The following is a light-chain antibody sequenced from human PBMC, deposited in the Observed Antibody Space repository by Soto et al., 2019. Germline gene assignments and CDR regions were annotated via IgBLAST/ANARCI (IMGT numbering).Light chain of an antibody. Sequence: QSVLTQPRSVSGSPGQSVTISCTGNSSDVGGYNYVSWYQQHPGKAPKLMIYDVSKRPSGVPDRFSGSKSGNTASLTISGLQAEDEADYYCCSYAGSYTVVFGGGTKVTVL. CDR3: CSYAGSYTVV. CDR2: DVS. V-gene: IGLV2-11*01. J-gene: IGLJ2*01. CDR1: SSDVGGYNY.